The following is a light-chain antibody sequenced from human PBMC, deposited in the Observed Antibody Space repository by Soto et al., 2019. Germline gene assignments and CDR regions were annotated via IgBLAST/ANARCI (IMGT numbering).Light chain of an antibody. V-gene: IGLV1-40*01. CDR1: SSNIGAGYD. Sequence: QSALTQPPSVSGAPGQRVTISCTGSSSNIGAGYDVHWYQQLPRTAPKLLIYGNSNRPSGVPDRFSGSKSGTSASLAITGLQAEDEADYYCQSFDSSLEVVFGGGTKLTVL. CDR3: QSFDSSLEVV. CDR2: GNS. J-gene: IGLJ2*01.